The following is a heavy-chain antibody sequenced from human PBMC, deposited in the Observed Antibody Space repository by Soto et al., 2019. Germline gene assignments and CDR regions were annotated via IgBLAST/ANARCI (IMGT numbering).Heavy chain of an antibody. J-gene: IGHJ3*01. CDR3: ARGDRGAFDL. CDR1: GFTFSYYW. CDR2: IHSDGSDT. D-gene: IGHD1-26*01. V-gene: IGHV3-74*01. Sequence: EVQLVESGGGLVQPGESLRLSCAASGFTFSYYWMHWVRQAPGKGLVWVSRIHSDGSDTTYADSVKGRFTISRDNARNTRDLQMNSLRAEDTAVYYCARGDRGAFDLWGQGTVVTVSS.